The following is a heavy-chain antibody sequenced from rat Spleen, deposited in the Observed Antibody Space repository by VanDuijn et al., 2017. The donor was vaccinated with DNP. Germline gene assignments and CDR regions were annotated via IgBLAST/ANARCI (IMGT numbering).Heavy chain of an antibody. CDR2: IGSPAYSP. V-gene: IGHV5-25*01. CDR3: ARMFYGYSDY. J-gene: IGHJ2*01. Sequence: EVQLVESGGGLVQPGRSLKLSCAASGFTFSAYYMAWVRQAPAKGLEWGAYIGSPAYSPYYTDSWKGRFAISRDNAKSTLYLQMDSLRSEDTATYYCARMFYGYSDYWGQGVMVTVSS. CDR1: GFTFSAYY. D-gene: IGHD1-9*01.